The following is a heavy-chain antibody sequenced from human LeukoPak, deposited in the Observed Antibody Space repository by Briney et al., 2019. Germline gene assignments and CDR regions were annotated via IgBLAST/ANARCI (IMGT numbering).Heavy chain of an antibody. D-gene: IGHD5-18*01. J-gene: IGHJ4*02. CDR2: IYYSGTT. CDR3: ARVDTASRTNFDY. V-gene: IGHV4-59*01. CDR1: GGSISSYY. Sequence: PSETLSPTCTVSGGSISSYYWSWIRQPPGKGLEWIGYIYYSGTTNYNPSLKSRVTISVDTSKNQFSLKLSSVTAADTAVYYCARVDTASRTNFDYWGQGTLVTVSS.